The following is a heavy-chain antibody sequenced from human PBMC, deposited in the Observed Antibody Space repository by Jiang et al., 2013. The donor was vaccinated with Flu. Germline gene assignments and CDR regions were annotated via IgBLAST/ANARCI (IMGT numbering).Heavy chain of an antibody. V-gene: IGHV4-59*09. J-gene: IGHJ4*02. D-gene: IGHD7-27*01. CDR3: ARGGGPNGDPLGRFDY. Sequence: SRVTISVDTSKNQXSLKLSSVTAADTAVYYCARGGGPNGDPLGRFDYWGQGTLVTVSS.